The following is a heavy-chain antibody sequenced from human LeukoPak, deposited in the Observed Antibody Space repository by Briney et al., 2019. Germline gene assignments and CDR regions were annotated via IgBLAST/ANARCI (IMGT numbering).Heavy chain of an antibody. CDR3: ARDLSGDWFDP. Sequence: SETLSLTCAMSGYSISSGYYWGWVRQPPGKGLEWIGIIYHSGSTYFNPSLKSRVTISVDTSKNQFSLKLSSVTAADTAVYYCARDLSGDWFDPWGQGTLVTVSS. V-gene: IGHV4-38-2*02. CDR1: GYSISSGYY. J-gene: IGHJ5*02. D-gene: IGHD3-10*01. CDR2: IYHSGST.